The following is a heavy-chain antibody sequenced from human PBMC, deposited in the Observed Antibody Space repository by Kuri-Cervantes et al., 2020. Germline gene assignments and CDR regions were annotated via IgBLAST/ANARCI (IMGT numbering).Heavy chain of an antibody. CDR1: GGSISGSY. D-gene: IGHD6-13*01. Sequence: SETLSLTRTVSGGSISGSYWSWIRQPAGKGLEWIGRVYQSNGNTNYNPSLQSRVTISLDTSKNQFSLKLSSVTAADTAVYYCRYTIAAAGPVFDYWGQGTLVTVSS. J-gene: IGHJ4*02. CDR3: RYTIAAAGPVFDY. CDR2: VYQSNGNT. V-gene: IGHV4-4*07.